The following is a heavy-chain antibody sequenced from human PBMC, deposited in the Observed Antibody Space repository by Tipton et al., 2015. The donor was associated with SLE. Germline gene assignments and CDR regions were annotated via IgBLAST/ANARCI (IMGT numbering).Heavy chain of an antibody. Sequence: SLRLSCAASGFTFISYEMNWVRQAPGKGLEWVSCISSSGSTISYTDSVKGRFTISRDNANKSLYLQMNSLRPEDTAVYYCASDGTSRWDVFALWGHGTMVTVSS. CDR2: ISSSGSTI. V-gene: IGHV3-48*03. J-gene: IGHJ3*01. D-gene: IGHD6-19*01. CDR3: ASDGTSRWDVFAL. CDR1: GFTFISYE.